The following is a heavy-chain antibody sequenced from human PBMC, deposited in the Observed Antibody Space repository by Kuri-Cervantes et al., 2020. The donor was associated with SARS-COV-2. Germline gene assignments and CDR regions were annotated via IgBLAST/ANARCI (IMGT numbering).Heavy chain of an antibody. CDR2: IIPIFGIA. CDR1: GGTFSSYA. V-gene: IGHV1-69*10. J-gene: IGHJ6*02. D-gene: IGHD3-9*01. CDR3: ARARYYDTLTDYSEGYYYAMDA. Sequence: SVKVSCKASGGTFSSYAISWVRQAPGQGLEWMGGIIPIFGIANYAQKFQGRVTITADKSTGTAYMELSSLRSEDTAVYYCARARYYDTLTDYSEGYYYAMDAWGQGTTVTVSS.